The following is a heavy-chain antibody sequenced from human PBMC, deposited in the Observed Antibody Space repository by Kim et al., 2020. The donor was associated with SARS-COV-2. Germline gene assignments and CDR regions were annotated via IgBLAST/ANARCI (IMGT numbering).Heavy chain of an antibody. CDR1: GFTFSSYW. CDR3: ARDSNQHCSGGSCFDP. CDR2: IKEDGSQT. D-gene: IGHD2-15*01. V-gene: IGHV3-7*01. J-gene: IGHJ5*02. Sequence: GGSLRLSCTASGFTFSSYWMTWVRQAPGKGLEWVANIKEDGSQTYYVDSVKGRFTISRDNAKNSLYLQMNSLRAEDTAVYYCARDSNQHCSGGSCFDPWGQGTLVTVSS.